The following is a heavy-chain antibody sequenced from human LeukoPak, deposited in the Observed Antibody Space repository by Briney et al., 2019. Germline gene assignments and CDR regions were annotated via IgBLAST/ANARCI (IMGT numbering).Heavy chain of an antibody. CDR2: IMPIFGTA. D-gene: IGHD6-13*01. CDR3: ASSSSGQHDP. V-gene: IGHV1-69*06. J-gene: IGHJ5*02. CDR1: GGTFSSYA. Sequence: SVKVSCKASGGTFSSYAISWVRQAPGQGLEWMGGIMPIFGTANYAQKFQGRVTITADKSTSTAYMELSSLRSEDTAVYYCASSSSGQHDPWGQGTLVTVSS.